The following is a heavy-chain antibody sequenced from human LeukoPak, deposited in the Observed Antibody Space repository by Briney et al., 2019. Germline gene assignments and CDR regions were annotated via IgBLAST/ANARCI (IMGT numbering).Heavy chain of an antibody. D-gene: IGHD3-16*02. Sequence: GGSLRLSWAASGFTFSSYAMSWVRQAPGKGLEWVSAISGSGGSTYYADSVKGRFTISRDNSKNTLYLQMNSLRAEDTAVYYCASTPFYDYVWGSYRYRGLFDNWGQGTLVSVSS. V-gene: IGHV3-23*01. CDR3: ASTPFYDYVWGSYRYRGLFDN. CDR2: ISGSGGST. J-gene: IGHJ4*02. CDR1: GFTFSSYA.